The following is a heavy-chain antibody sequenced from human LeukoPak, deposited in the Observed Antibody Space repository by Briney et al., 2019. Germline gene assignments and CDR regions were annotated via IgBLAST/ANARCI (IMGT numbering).Heavy chain of an antibody. CDR1: GYSFTSYW. J-gene: IGHJ5*02. D-gene: IGHD3-22*01. V-gene: IGHV5-51*01. Sequence: GESLKISCKGSGYSFTSYWIGWVRQMPGKGLEWMGIIYPGDSDTRYSPSFQGQVTISADKSISTAYLQWSSLKASDTAMYYCARSGYYDSSGYYYVSWFDPWGQGTLVTVSS. CDR3: ARSGYYDSSGYYYVSWFDP. CDR2: IYPGDSDT.